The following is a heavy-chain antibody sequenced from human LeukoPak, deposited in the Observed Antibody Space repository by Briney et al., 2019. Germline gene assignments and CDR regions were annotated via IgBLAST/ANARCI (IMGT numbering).Heavy chain of an antibody. Sequence: GRSLRLSCATSGFTFGTYGMHWVRQAPGKGPEWVAVIPYDGRSKFYVDSVKGRFTISRDNSENTLYLQMNSLRTEDTAVYYCVRDPPRDTAMVWKYWGQGTLVTVSS. V-gene: IGHV3-30*03. CDR1: GFTFGTYG. J-gene: IGHJ4*02. D-gene: IGHD5-18*01. CDR3: VRDPPRDTAMVWKY. CDR2: IPYDGRSK.